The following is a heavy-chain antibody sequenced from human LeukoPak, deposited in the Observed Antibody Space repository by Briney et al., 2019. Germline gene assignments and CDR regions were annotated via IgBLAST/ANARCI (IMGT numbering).Heavy chain of an antibody. V-gene: IGHV3-7*01. CDR3: ARDLGHTGYDLYDY. Sequence: GGSLRLSCAVSGINFRGYWMAWVRQAPGKGLEWVANMKQDGSEKYYVDSVKGRFTISRDDAKNSLYLEMNSLRVEDTAVYYCARDLGHTGYDLYDYWGQGTLVTVSS. CDR2: MKQDGSEK. CDR1: GINFRGYW. J-gene: IGHJ4*02. D-gene: IGHD5-12*01.